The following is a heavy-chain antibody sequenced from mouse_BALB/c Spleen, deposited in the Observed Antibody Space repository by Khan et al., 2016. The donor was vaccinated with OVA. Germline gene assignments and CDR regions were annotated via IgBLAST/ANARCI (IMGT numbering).Heavy chain of an antibody. CDR2: ISDGGSYT. CDR1: GFTFSDYY. D-gene: IGHD2-13*01. CDR3: ARGYYGVPFAY. V-gene: IGHV5-4*02. Sequence: EVELVESGGGLVKPGGSLKLSCAASGFTFSDYYMYWVRQTPEKRLEWVATISDGGSYTYYPDSVKGRFTISRDDVKNILYLQMSSLKSEDTAMYYCARGYYGVPFAYWGQGTLVTVSA. J-gene: IGHJ3*01.